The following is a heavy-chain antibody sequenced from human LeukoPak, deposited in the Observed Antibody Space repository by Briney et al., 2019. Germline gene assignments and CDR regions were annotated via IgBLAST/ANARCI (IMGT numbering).Heavy chain of an antibody. V-gene: IGHV1-69*13. CDR1: GGTFSSYA. CDR3: ATSASAPAYYYGLDV. D-gene: IGHD2-15*01. Sequence: GASVKVSCKASGGTFSSYAISWVRQAPGQGLEWMGGIIPIFGTANYAQKFQGRVTITADESTSTAYMELSSLRSEDTAVYYCATSASAPAYYYGLDVWGRGTTVTVSS. CDR2: IIPIFGTA. J-gene: IGHJ6*02.